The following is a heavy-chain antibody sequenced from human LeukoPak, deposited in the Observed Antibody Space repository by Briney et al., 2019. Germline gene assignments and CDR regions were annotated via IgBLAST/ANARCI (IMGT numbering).Heavy chain of an antibody. Sequence: ASVKVSCKASGYTFTRYYLHWVRQAPGQELEWMGIINPSGGRTNNAQQFQGRVTMTRDTSTSTVYMQLSSLRSDDTAVYYCARDSQSPDYWGQGTLVTVSS. CDR1: GYTFTRYY. CDR2: INPSGGRT. J-gene: IGHJ4*02. CDR3: ARDSQSPDY. V-gene: IGHV1-46*01.